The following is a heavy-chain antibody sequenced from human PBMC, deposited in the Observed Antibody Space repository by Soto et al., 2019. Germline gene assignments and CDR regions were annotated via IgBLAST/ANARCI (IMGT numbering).Heavy chain of an antibody. D-gene: IGHD2-15*01. Sequence: SETLSLTCTVAGGSISSGDYYWGWIRQPPGKGLEWIGSIYYSGSTYYNPSLKSRVTISVDTSKNQFSLKLSSVTAADTAVYYCARHTPAISISDHWGQGTLVTVSS. CDR3: ARHTPAISISDH. V-gene: IGHV4-39*01. CDR2: IYYSGST. J-gene: IGHJ4*02. CDR1: GGSISSGDYY.